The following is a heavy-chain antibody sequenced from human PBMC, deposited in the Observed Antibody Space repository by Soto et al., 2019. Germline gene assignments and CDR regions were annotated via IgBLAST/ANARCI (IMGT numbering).Heavy chain of an antibody. CDR1: GFTFSSFG. Sequence: QVQVVESGGGVVQPGRSLRLSCAASGFTFSSFGMHWVRQAPGKGLEWVSLILYDGSKKSYGDSVKGRFTISRDNSRNTVYSQMNSLRADDTAVYYCARDASYYSLWSGYYPSRKGMDVWGQGTTVTVSS. CDR2: ILYDGSKK. V-gene: IGHV3-33*01. J-gene: IGHJ6*02. D-gene: IGHD3-3*01. CDR3: ARDASYYSLWSGYYPSRKGMDV.